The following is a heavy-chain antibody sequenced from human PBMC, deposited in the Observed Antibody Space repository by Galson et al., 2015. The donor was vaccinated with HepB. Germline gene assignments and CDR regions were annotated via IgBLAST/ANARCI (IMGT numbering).Heavy chain of an antibody. D-gene: IGHD3-10*01. J-gene: IGHJ4*02. CDR3: ARDPYFRRGDSVGDETDFDY. CDR2: IYSGGST. V-gene: IGHV3-66*02. Sequence: SLRLSCAASGFTVSSNYMSWVRQAPGKGLEWVSVIYSGGSTYYADSVKGRFTISRDNSKNTLYLQMNSLRAEDTAVYYCARDPYFRRGDSVGDETDFDYWGQGTLVTVSS. CDR1: GFTVSSNY.